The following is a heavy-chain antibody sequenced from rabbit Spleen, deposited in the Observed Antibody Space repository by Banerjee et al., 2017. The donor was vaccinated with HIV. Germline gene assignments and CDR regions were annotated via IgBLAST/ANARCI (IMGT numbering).Heavy chain of an antibody. CDR1: GVSFTFNNY. CDR2: VDVGSSGFT. J-gene: IGHJ6*01. V-gene: IGHV1S45*01. CDR3: ARDAASSFSSYGMDL. Sequence: QQQLEESGGGLVQPEGSLIVTCTASGVSFTFNNYMCWVRQAPGKGLEWIGCVDVGSSGFTYFASWAKGRFTISKTSSTTVTLQMTSLTAADTATYFCARDAASSFSSYGMDLWGPGTLVTVS. D-gene: IGHD8-1*01.